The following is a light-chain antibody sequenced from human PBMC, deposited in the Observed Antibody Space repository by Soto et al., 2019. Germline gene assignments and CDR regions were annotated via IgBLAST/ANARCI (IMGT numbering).Light chain of an antibody. CDR1: QSIGSF. J-gene: IGKJ2*01. CDR2: DKS. Sequence: EIVLTQSPATLSLSPGERATLSCRASQSIGSFLAWYQQKPGQAPRLLIYDKSNRATGIPARFSGSGSETDFTLTISSLEPEDSAVYYCQQRSDWPTFGQGTKVEIK. CDR3: QQRSDWPT. V-gene: IGKV3-11*01.